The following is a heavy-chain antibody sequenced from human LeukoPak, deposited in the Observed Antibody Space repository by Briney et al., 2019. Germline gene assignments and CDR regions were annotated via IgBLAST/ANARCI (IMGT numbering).Heavy chain of an antibody. D-gene: IGHD2-21*02. CDR1: GGTFSSYA. Sequence: SVKVSCKASGGTFSSYAISWVRQAPGQGLEWMGGIIPIFGTANYAQKFQGRVTITADKSTSTAYMELSSLRSEDTAVYYGASPKGIVVVTATHAFDYWGQGTLVTVSS. J-gene: IGHJ4*02. CDR3: ASPKGIVVVTATHAFDY. V-gene: IGHV1-69*06. CDR2: IIPIFGTA.